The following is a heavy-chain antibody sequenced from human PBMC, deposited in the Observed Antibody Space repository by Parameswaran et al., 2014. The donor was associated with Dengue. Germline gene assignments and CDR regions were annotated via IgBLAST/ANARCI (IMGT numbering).Heavy chain of an antibody. CDR2: INSDGSST. V-gene: IGHV3-74*01. Sequence: ESLKISCAASGFTFSSYWMHWVRQAPGKGLVWVSRINSDGSSTSYADSVKGRFTISRDNAKNTLYLQMNSLRAEDTAVYYCARAQSGDSYYYYGMDVWGQGTTVTVSS. J-gene: IGHJ6*02. CDR1: GFTFSSYW. CDR3: ARAQSGDSYYYYGMDV. D-gene: IGHD1-26*01.